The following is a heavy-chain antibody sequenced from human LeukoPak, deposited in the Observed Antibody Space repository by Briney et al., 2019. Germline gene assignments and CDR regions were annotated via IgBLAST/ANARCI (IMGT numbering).Heavy chain of an antibody. J-gene: IGHJ6*03. Sequence: ASVKVSCKASGYTFTSYYMHWVRQAPGQGLEWMGIINPSGGSTNYAQKFQGRVTMTRDTSISTAYMELSRLRSDDTAVYYCARGAIFGVVITYYYYMDVWGKGTTVTVSS. CDR1: GYTFTSYY. D-gene: IGHD3-3*01. CDR2: INPSGGST. V-gene: IGHV1-2*02. CDR3: ARGAIFGVVITYYYYMDV.